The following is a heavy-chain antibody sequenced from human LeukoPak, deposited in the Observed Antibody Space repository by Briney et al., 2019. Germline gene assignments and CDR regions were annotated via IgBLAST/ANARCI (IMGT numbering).Heavy chain of an antibody. CDR3: ARSGSYYDTSDAFDI. CDR2: ISSSSSYI. J-gene: IGHJ3*02. V-gene: IGHV3-21*01. Sequence: GGSLRLSCAASGFTFSSYSMNWVRQAPGKGLEWVSSISSSSSYIYYADSVKGRFTISRDNAKNSLYLQMNSLRAEDTAVYYCARSGSYYDTSDAFDIWGQGTMVTVSS. D-gene: IGHD3-22*01. CDR1: GFTFSSYS.